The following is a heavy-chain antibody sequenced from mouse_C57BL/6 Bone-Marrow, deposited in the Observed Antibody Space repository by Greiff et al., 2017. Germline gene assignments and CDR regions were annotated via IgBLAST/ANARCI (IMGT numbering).Heavy chain of an antibody. V-gene: IGHV5-4*01. J-gene: IGHJ4*01. CDR1: GFTFSSYA. CDR2: ISDGGSYT. CDR3: AREWGQTSYAMDY. Sequence: VNLVESGGGLVKPGGSLKPSCAASGFTFSSYAMPWVRQTPEKRLEWVATISDGGSYTYDPDNVKGRFTISRDNATNNLYLQMSHLKSEDTAMYYCAREWGQTSYAMDYWGQGTSVTVSS.